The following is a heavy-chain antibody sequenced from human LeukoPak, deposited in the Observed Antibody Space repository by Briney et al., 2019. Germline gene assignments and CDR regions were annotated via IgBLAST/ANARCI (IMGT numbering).Heavy chain of an antibody. Sequence: ASETLSLTCTVYGGSFSGYYWSWIRQPPGKGLEWIGEINHSGSTNYNPSFKSRVAISVDTSKNHFSLTLNAVTAADTAVYYCASYSGTYSAFEIWGQGTPVTVSS. CDR2: INHSGST. J-gene: IGHJ3*02. CDR1: GGSFSGYY. CDR3: ASYSGTYSAFEI. D-gene: IGHD1-26*01. V-gene: IGHV4-34*01.